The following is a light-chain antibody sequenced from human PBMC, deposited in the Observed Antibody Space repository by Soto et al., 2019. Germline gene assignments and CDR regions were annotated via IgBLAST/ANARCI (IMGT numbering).Light chain of an antibody. Sequence: DIQMTQSQSSLSASVGDIVTITCQASQDISNYLNWYQQKPGRAPKLLIYDASNLQTGVPSRFSGSGSGIDYTLTIASLQTEDIATYYCQHYDNLPLTFGGGTKVDIK. CDR2: DAS. CDR3: QHYDNLPLT. V-gene: IGKV1-33*01. J-gene: IGKJ4*01. CDR1: QDISNY.